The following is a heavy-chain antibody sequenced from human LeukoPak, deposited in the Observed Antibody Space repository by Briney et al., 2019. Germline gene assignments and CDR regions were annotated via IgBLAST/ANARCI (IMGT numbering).Heavy chain of an antibody. Sequence: QTGGSLRLSCAASGFTFSTYSMNWVRRTPGKGLEWVSYISSSSDTIYYADSVKGRFTISRDNARNSLYLQMNSLRAEDTAVYYCARDAAHPRWFFDLWGRGTLVTVSS. D-gene: IGHD6-25*01. CDR3: ARDAAHPRWFFDL. J-gene: IGHJ2*01. V-gene: IGHV3-48*01. CDR1: GFTFSTYS. CDR2: ISSSSDTI.